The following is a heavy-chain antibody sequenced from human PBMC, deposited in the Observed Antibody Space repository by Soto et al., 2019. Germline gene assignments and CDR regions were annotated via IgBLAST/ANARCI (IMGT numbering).Heavy chain of an antibody. D-gene: IGHD7-27*01. CDR2: IYFNGNT. CDR1: AASFSKYY. V-gene: IGHV4-4*08. J-gene: IGHJ5*01. CDR3: ARGRYCLTGRCFPNWFDS. Sequence: PSETLSLTCTVSAASFSKYYWSWIRQPPGEGLEWIGYIYFNGNTYYNPSFESRVAISVDTSKSQFSLNVTSVTAADTAVYFCARGRYCLTGRCFPNWFDSWGQGALVTVSS.